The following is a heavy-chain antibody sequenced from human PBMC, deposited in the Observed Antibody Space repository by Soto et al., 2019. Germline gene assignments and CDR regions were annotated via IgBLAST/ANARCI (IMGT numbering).Heavy chain of an antibody. D-gene: IGHD2-8*01. CDR3: ARDRYSVYYAMDF. J-gene: IGHJ6*02. CDR1: GYTFSNYY. V-gene: IGHV1-46*01. Sequence: GASVKVSCKASGYTFSNYYIQWVRQAPGQGLEWMGIINPSGGSTTYAQKFQGRVTMTRDTSTSTVYMELNSLRSEDTAVYYCARDRYSVYYAMDFWGQGTTVTVSS. CDR2: INPSGGST.